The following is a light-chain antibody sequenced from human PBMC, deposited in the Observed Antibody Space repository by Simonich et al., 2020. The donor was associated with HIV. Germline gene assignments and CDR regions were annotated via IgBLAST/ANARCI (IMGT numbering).Light chain of an antibody. CDR2: QHT. J-gene: IGLJ2*01. CDR1: KLGDKY. V-gene: IGLV3-1*01. CDR3: QAWDSSTAV. Sequence: SYELTPPPSVSVSPGQTASISCSGDKLGDKYAPWYQQTPGQSPVLVTYQHTKRPAESPARFVGCNSGNTATLTISGTQAMDEADYYCQAWDSSTAVFGGGTKLTVL.